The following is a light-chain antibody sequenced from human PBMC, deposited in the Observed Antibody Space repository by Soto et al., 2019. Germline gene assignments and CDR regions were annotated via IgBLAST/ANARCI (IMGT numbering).Light chain of an antibody. V-gene: IGLV2-14*01. CDR1: SSDVVGYNY. J-gene: IGLJ3*02. Sequence: QSALTQPASVSGSPGQSITISCTGTSSDVVGYNYVSWYQQHPGKAPKLMIYEVSNRHSGVSNRFSGSKSGNTASLTISGLQAEDEADYYCSSYTSSSTWVFGGGTKLTVL. CDR3: SSYTSSSTWV. CDR2: EVS.